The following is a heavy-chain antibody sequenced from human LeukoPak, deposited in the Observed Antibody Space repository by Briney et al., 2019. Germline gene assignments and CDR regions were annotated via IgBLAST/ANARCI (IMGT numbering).Heavy chain of an antibody. V-gene: IGHV4-34*01. CDR1: GGSFSGYY. Sequence: PSETLSLTRAVYGGSFSGYYWSWIRQPPGKGLEWIGEINHSGSTNYNPSLKSRVTISVDTSKNQFSLKLSSVTAADTAVYYCARSLGMFDYWGQGTLVTVSS. J-gene: IGHJ4*02. CDR2: INHSGST. CDR3: ARSLGMFDY.